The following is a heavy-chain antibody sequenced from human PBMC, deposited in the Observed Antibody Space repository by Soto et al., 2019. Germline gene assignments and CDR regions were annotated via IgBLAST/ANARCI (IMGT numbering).Heavy chain of an antibody. D-gene: IGHD4-4*01. Sequence: GGSLRLSCATSGFSFSNYAMSWVRQAPGKGLEWVAAITSVGYTYYVDSLKGRFTISRDNSKNTLYLQMNSLRAEDTAVYYCAKDLIDYSNSYFDYWGQGTLVTVSS. J-gene: IGHJ4*02. V-gene: IGHV3-23*01. CDR3: AKDLIDYSNSYFDY. CDR2: ITSVGYT. CDR1: GFSFSNYA.